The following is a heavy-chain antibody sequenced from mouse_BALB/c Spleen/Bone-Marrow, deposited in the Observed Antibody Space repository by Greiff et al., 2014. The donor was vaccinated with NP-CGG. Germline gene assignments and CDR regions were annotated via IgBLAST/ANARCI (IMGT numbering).Heavy chain of an antibody. J-gene: IGHJ4*01. CDR2: ISSGGSNT. CDR3: ARHQRYYAMDY. V-gene: IGHV5-6*01. CDR1: GFTFSSYG. Sequence: EVQLVESGGDLVKPGGSLKLSCGASGFTFSSYGMSWGRQTPDKRLEWVATISSGGSNTYYPDSVKGRFTISRDDAKNTLYLQMSSLKSEDTAMYYCARHQRYYAMDYWGQGTSVTVSS.